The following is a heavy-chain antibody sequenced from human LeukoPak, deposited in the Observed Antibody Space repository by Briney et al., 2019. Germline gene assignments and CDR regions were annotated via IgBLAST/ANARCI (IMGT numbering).Heavy chain of an antibody. CDR1: GFTFSSYG. D-gene: IGHD6-19*01. Sequence: GGSLRLSCAASGFTFSSYGMHWVRQAPGKGLEWVAFIRYDGSNKYYADSVKGRFTISRDNSKNTLYLQMNSLRAEDTAVYYCAKLAVAGDAFDIWGQGAMVTVSS. J-gene: IGHJ3*02. CDR2: IRYDGSNK. V-gene: IGHV3-30*02. CDR3: AKLAVAGDAFDI.